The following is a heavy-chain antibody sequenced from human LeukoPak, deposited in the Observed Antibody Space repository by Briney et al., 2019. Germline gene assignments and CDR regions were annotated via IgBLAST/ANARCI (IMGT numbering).Heavy chain of an antibody. CDR1: GGSISSYY. CDR2: IYYSGST. V-gene: IGHV4-59*12. Sequence: PSETLSLTCTVSGGSISSYYWSWIRQPPGKGLEWIGYIYYSGSTNYNPSLKSRVTMSVDTSKNQFSLKLSSVTAADTAVYYCARSWGYCSGGSCSAFDIWGQGTMVTVSS. D-gene: IGHD2-15*01. J-gene: IGHJ3*02. CDR3: ARSWGYCSGGSCSAFDI.